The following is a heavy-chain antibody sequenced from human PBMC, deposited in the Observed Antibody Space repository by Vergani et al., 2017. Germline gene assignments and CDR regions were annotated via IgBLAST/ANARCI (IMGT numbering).Heavy chain of an antibody. CDR1: GFTFSGSA. J-gene: IGHJ4*02. V-gene: IGHV3-73*02. CDR3: ARGEGIAAAGTDYFDY. Sequence: EVQLVESGGGLVQPGGSLKLSCAASGFTFSGSAMHWVRQASGKGLEWVGRIRSKANSYATAYAASVKGRFTISRDNAKNTLYLQMNSLRAEDTAVYYCARGEGIAAAGTDYFDYWGQGTLVTVSS. D-gene: IGHD6-13*01. CDR2: IRSKANSYAT.